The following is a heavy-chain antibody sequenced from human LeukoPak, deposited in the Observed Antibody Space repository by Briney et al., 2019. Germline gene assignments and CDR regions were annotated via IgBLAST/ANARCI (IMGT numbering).Heavy chain of an antibody. CDR2: ISGSGGST. CDR3: AKAAYHCSSTSCPLGH. D-gene: IGHD2-2*01. J-gene: IGHJ4*02. Sequence: PGGSLRLSCAASGFTFSSYSMNWVRQAPGKGLEWVSAISGSGGSTYYADSVKGRFTISRDNSKNTLYLQMNSLRAEDTAVYYCAKAAYHCSSTSCPLGHWGQGTLVTVSS. CDR1: GFTFSSYS. V-gene: IGHV3-23*01.